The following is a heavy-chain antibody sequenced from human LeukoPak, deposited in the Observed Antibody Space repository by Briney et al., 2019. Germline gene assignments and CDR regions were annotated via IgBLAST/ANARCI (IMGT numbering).Heavy chain of an antibody. CDR2: MNPNSGNT. J-gene: IGHJ4*02. Sequence: GASVKVSCKASGYTFTSYDINWVRQATGQGLEWMGWMNPNSGNTGYAQKFQGRVTITADESTSTAYMELSSLRSEDTAVYYCARNPTNYYGSGSYNYWGQGTLVTVSS. CDR1: GYTFTSYD. V-gene: IGHV1-8*03. CDR3: ARNPTNYYGSGSYNY. D-gene: IGHD3-10*01.